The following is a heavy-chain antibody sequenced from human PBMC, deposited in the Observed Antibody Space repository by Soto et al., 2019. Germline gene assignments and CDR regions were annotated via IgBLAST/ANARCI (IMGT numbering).Heavy chain of an antibody. D-gene: IGHD3-22*01. CDR3: ARWGSITMIDDAFDI. CDR2: IWYDGSNK. J-gene: IGHJ3*02. Sequence: QVQLVESGGGVVQPGRSLRLSCAASGFTFSSYGMHWVRQAPGKGLEWVAVIWYDGSNKYYADSVKGRFTISRDNSKNTLYLQMNSLRAEDTAVYYCARWGSITMIDDAFDIWGQGTMVTVSS. V-gene: IGHV3-33*01. CDR1: GFTFSSYG.